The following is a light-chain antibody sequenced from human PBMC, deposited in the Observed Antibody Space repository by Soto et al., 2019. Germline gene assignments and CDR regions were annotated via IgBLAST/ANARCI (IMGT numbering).Light chain of an antibody. V-gene: IGKV3-20*01. CDR3: QQCGSSPPVN. CDR2: DAS. Sequence: EIVLTQSPCTLSLSPGERATLSCMASQSVSSDYLAWYQQKPGQAPRLLIYDASSRATGIPDRFIGSASGTDFTLTISRLEPEDFAVYYCQQCGSSPPVNFGGGTKVDIK. J-gene: IGKJ4*01. CDR1: QSVSSDY.